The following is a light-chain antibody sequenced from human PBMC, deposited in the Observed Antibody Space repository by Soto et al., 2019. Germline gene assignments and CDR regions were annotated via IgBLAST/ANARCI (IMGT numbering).Light chain of an antibody. CDR1: SSNIGSNA. J-gene: IGLJ3*02. CDR2: SNN. V-gene: IGLV1-44*01. CDR3: AAWDDSLNSWV. Sequence: QAVVTQPPSASGTPGQNVTISCSGSSSNIGSNAVTWYQQLPGTAPKLLIYSNNQRPSGVPDRFSGFKFGTSASLAISGLQSEDEADYSCAAWDDSLNSWVFGGGTKLTVL.